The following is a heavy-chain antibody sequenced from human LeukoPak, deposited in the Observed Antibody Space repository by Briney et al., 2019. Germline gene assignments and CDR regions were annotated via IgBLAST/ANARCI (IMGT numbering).Heavy chain of an antibody. CDR2: IYHSGST. CDR3: ARGPASPPHTNWFDP. CDR1: GYSISSGYY. J-gene: IGHJ5*02. V-gene: IGHV4-38-2*02. Sequence: SETLSLTCTVSGYSISSGYYWGWIRQPPGKGLEWIGSIYHSGSTYYNPSLKSRVTISVDTSKNQFSLKLGSVTAADTAVYYCARGPASPPHTNWFDPWGQGTLVTVSS.